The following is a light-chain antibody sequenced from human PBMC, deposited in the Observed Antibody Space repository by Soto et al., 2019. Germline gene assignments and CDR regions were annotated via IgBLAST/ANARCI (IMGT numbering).Light chain of an antibody. CDR1: QALSNY. CDR2: SAS. CDR3: QQYNSYSPA. V-gene: IGKV1-9*01. J-gene: IGKJ1*01. Sequence: DIQLTQSPSVLSASVGDTVTITCRASQALSNYLAWYQQKPGKPPKLLVYSASTLQSGVPSRFSGSGSGTEFTLTISSLQPDDFATYYCQQYNSYSPAFGQGTKV.